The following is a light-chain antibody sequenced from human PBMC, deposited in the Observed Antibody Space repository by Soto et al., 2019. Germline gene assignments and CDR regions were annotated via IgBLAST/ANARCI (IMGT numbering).Light chain of an antibody. CDR1: QSVSSSY. Sequence: ELVLKQSPGTLSLSPGERATLSCRASQSVSSSYLAWYQHKPGQAPRLLIYGTSSRATDIPDRFTGSGSGTDFTLTISRLEPEDFAVYSCQQYGRPPQTFGQGTKVDI. CDR2: GTS. J-gene: IGKJ1*01. V-gene: IGKV3-20*01. CDR3: QQYGRPPQT.